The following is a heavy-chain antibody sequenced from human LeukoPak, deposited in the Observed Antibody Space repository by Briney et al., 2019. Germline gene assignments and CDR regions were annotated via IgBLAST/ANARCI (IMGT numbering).Heavy chain of an antibody. CDR2: ISYTGKT. CDR3: ARDNFRGYSYGRVWDYYYMDV. V-gene: IGHV4-59*01. Sequence: SETLSLTGAVYGGSFSGYYWTWIRQRPGKALEWIGFISYTGKTKYNPSLKSRVTMSVDTSKNKFSLKLSSVTAADTAVYYCARDNFRGYSYGRVWDYYYMDVWGKGTTVTVSS. J-gene: IGHJ6*03. D-gene: IGHD5-18*01. CDR1: GGSFSGYY.